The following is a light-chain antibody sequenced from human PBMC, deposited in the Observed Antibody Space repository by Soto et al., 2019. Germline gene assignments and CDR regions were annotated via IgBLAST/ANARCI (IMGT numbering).Light chain of an antibody. CDR3: QQYDSYSWT. J-gene: IGKJ1*01. CDR2: DVS. Sequence: DIQMTQSPSTLSASVGDRVTITCRASQSISSWLAWYQQKPGKAPKLLIYDVSSLESGVPSRFSSSGSGTEFTLTISSLQTDDFASYYCQQYDSYSWTFGQGTKVDIK. CDR1: QSISSW. V-gene: IGKV1-5*01.